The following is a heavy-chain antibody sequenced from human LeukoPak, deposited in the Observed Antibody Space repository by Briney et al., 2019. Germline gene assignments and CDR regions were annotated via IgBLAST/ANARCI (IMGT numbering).Heavy chain of an antibody. CDR2: IIPILGIA. Sequence: SVKVSCKASGGTFSSYAISWVRQAPGQALEWMGRIIPILGIANYAQKFQGRVTITADKSTSTAYMELSSLRSEDTAVYYCAGNSGYNYYFDYWGQGTLVTVSS. J-gene: IGHJ4*02. CDR3: AGNSGYNYYFDY. V-gene: IGHV1-69*04. D-gene: IGHD5-12*01. CDR1: GGTFSSYA.